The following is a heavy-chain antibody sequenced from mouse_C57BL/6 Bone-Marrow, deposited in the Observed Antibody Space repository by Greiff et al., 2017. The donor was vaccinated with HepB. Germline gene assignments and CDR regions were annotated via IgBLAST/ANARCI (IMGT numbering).Heavy chain of an antibody. Sequence: EVNVVESGGDLVKPGGSLKLSCAASGFTFSSYGMSWVRQTPDKRLEWVATISSGGSYTYYPDSVKGRFTISRDNAKNTLYLQMSSLKSEDTAMYYCARHKARHYSGSSYWYFDVWGTGTTVTVSS. D-gene: IGHD1-1*01. CDR1: GFTFSSYG. CDR2: ISSGGSYT. CDR3: ARHKARHYSGSSYWYFDV. V-gene: IGHV5-6*01. J-gene: IGHJ1*03.